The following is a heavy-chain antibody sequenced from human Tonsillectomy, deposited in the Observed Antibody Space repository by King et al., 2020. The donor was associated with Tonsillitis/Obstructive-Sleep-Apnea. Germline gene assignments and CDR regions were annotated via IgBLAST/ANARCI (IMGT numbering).Heavy chain of an antibody. Sequence: QLVQSGAEVKKPGSSVKVSCKASGGTFSSYAISWVRQAPGQGLEWMGRIIPILGIANYAQKFQGRVTITADKSTSTAYMELSSLRSEDTAVYYCAREHHCSSTSCYTARGSDYWGQGTLVTVSS. D-gene: IGHD2-2*02. CDR3: AREHHCSSTSCYTARGSDY. V-gene: IGHV1-69*04. CDR2: IIPILGIA. CDR1: GGTFSSYA. J-gene: IGHJ4*02.